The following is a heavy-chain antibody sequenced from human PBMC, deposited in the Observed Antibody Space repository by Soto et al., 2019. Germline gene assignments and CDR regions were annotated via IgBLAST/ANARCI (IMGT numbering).Heavy chain of an antibody. CDR2: IYWDDDK. CDR3: AHKTQVRGVMAYDY. V-gene: IGHV2-5*02. Sequence: QITLKESGPTLVKPTQPLTLTCTFSGFSLSTSGVGVGWIRQPPGKALEWLALIYWDDDKRYSPSLKSRLTITKDTSKNQVVLTMTNMDPVDTATYYCAHKTQVRGVMAYDYWGQGTLVTVSS. D-gene: IGHD3-10*01. J-gene: IGHJ4*02. CDR1: GFSLSTSGVG.